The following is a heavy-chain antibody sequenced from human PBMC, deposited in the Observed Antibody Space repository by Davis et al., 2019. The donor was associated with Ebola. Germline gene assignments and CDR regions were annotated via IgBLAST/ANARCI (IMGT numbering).Heavy chain of an antibody. CDR1: GYSFTTYG. V-gene: IGHV1-18*01. CDR3: ARTRGEQYLASFDF. Sequence: ASVKVSCKASGYSFTTYGLSWVRQAPGQGLEWVGWIKVYNGNTNYAQKLQGRVTVATDTSTSTAYMEVRGLRSDDTAVYYCARTRGEQYLASFDFWGQGTLVTVSA. CDR2: IKVYNGNT. D-gene: IGHD6-13*01. J-gene: IGHJ4*02.